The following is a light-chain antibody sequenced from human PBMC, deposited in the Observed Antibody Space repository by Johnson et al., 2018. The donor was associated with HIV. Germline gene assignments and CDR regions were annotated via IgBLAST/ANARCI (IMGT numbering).Light chain of an antibody. CDR1: NSNIGNNY. J-gene: IGLJ1*01. Sequence: HSVLTQPPSVSAAPGQKVTISCSGSNSNIGNNYVSWYQQLPGTAPKLLIYENNKRPSGIPDRFSGSKSGTSATLGITGLQTGDEDDYYCGTWDNSLSVLFGTRTKVTVL. CDR2: ENN. CDR3: GTWDNSLSVL. V-gene: IGLV1-51*02.